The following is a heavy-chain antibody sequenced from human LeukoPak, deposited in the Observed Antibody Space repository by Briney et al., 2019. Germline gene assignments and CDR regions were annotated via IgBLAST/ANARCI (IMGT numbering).Heavy chain of an antibody. J-gene: IGHJ4*02. V-gene: IGHV4-4*09. Sequence: SETLSLTCTVSGGSISSYYWSWIRQPPGKGLEWIGYIYTSGSTNYNPSFKSRVTISVETSKNQFPLKLSAVTAADTAVYYCASSSIAARIFDYWGQGTLVTVSS. D-gene: IGHD6-6*01. CDR3: ASSSIAARIFDY. CDR1: GGSISSYY. CDR2: IYTSGST.